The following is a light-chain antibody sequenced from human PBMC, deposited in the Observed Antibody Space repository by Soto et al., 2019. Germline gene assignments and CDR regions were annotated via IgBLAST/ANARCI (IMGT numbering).Light chain of an antibody. J-gene: IGLJ1*01. Sequence: QSVLTQPRSVSGSPGQSVTICCTGTSSDVGSYYFVSWYQQHPGKAPKIIIYDVTKRPSGVPDRFSGSKSGNTASLTISGLQAEVEADYYSCSYSGSYTHVFGTGTKLTVL. CDR2: DVT. CDR3: CSYSGSYTHV. V-gene: IGLV2-11*01. CDR1: SSDVGSYYF.